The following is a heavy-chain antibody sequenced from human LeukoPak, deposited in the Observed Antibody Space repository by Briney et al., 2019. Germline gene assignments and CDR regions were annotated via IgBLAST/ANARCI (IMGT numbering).Heavy chain of an antibody. Sequence: GGSLRLSCAASGFTFSSYAMSWVRQAPGKGLEWVSAISGSGGTTYYADSVEGRFTISRDNSKLYLQMNSLRAEDTAVYYCAKKGYSYGWRDSYYFDYWGQGTLVTVSS. CDR2: ISGSGGTT. J-gene: IGHJ4*02. CDR1: GFTFSSYA. CDR3: AKKGYSYGWRDSYYFDY. V-gene: IGHV3-23*01. D-gene: IGHD6-19*01.